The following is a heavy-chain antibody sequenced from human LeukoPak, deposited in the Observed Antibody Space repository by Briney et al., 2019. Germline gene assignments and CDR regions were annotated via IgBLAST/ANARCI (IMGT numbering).Heavy chain of an antibody. CDR1: GFTFSSYS. CDR2: ISSSSSTI. D-gene: IGHD5-18*01. Sequence: PGGSLRLSCAASGFTFSSYSMNWVRQAPGKGLEGVSYISSSSSTIYYADSVKGRFTISRDNAKNSLYLQMNSLRDEDTAVYYCAPNTDRAMVPGSSDYWGQGTLVTVSS. V-gene: IGHV3-48*02. J-gene: IGHJ4*02. CDR3: APNTDRAMVPGSSDY.